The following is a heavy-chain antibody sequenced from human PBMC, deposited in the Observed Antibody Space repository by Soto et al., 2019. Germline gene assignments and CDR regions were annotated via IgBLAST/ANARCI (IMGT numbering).Heavy chain of an antibody. J-gene: IGHJ5*02. V-gene: IGHV4-59*01. D-gene: IGHD3-10*01. Sequence: QVQLQESGPGLVKPSDTLSLTCTVSGGSISSYYWSWIRQPPGKGLEWIGYIYYSGSTNYNPSLKSRVTISVDTSKNQFSLKLSSVTAADTAVYYCARESPGVLDWFDPWGQGTLVTVSS. CDR2: IYYSGST. CDR1: GGSISSYY. CDR3: ARESPGVLDWFDP.